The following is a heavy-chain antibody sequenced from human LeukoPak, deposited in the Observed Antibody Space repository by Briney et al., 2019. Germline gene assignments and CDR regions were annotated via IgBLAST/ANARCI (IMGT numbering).Heavy chain of an antibody. CDR1: GDSISTSNSY. CDR2: IYYSGNT. Sequence: PSETLSLTCTVSGDSISTSNSYWGWIRQPPGKGLEWIGSIYYSGNTYYNASLKSRVTISVDTSKNQFSLKLTSVTAADTAVYYCARGRDGYNLRISPYNWFDPWGQGTLVTVSS. D-gene: IGHD5-24*01. V-gene: IGHV4-39*01. CDR3: ARGRDGYNLRISPYNWFDP. J-gene: IGHJ5*02.